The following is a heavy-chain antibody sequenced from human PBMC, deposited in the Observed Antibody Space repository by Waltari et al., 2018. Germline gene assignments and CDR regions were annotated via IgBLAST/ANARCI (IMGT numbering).Heavy chain of an antibody. Sequence: EVQLVESGGGLVQPGGSIRLYYAASGFPFRHYWIVWVRQAPGRGLEWVANIKQDGSQTYYVDSVKGRFTISRDNARNSLYLQMDSLRDEDTALYYCARDRGWNTLDYWGQGTLVTVSS. CDR1: GFPFRHYW. CDR2: IKQDGSQT. CDR3: ARDRGWNTLDY. J-gene: IGHJ4*02. V-gene: IGHV3-7*04. D-gene: IGHD6-19*01.